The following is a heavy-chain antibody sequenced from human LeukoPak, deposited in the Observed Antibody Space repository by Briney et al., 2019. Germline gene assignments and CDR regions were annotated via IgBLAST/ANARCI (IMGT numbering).Heavy chain of an antibody. CDR3: AREPRGYDFWSGYQESYGMDV. D-gene: IGHD3-3*01. CDR1: GGSISSYY. Sequence: SETLSLTCTVSGGSISSYYWSWIRQPPGEGLEWIGYIYYSGSTNYNPSLKSRVTISVDTSKNQFSLKLSSVTAADTAVYYCAREPRGYDFWSGYQESYGMDVWGQGTTVTVSS. J-gene: IGHJ6*02. CDR2: IYYSGST. V-gene: IGHV4-59*01.